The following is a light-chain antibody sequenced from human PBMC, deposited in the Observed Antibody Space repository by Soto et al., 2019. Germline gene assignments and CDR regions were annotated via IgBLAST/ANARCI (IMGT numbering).Light chain of an antibody. V-gene: IGLV1-44*01. CDR2: RNN. CDR3: AAWDDSLNGYV. CDR1: SSNIGSNT. J-gene: IGLJ1*01. Sequence: SLLTPPPSASVTRWQRVTMSCSGSSSNIGSNTVNWYQQLPGTAPKLLIYRNNERPSGVPDRFSGSKSGTSASLAISGLQSEDEADYYCAAWDDSLNGYVFGTGTKVTVL.